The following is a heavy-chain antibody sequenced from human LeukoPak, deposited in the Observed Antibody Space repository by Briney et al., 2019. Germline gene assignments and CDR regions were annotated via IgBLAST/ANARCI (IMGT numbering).Heavy chain of an antibody. V-gene: IGHV4-38-2*01. CDR1: GYSISSGYY. Sequence: SETLSLTCAVSGYSISSGYYWGWIRQPPGKGLEWIGTIYHSGSTYYNPSLKSRVTISVDTAKNQFSLKLSSVTAADTAVYYCAVGYCSSTSCYREYFQHWGQGTLVTVSS. CDR3: AVGYCSSTSCYREYFQH. D-gene: IGHD2-2*02. J-gene: IGHJ1*01. CDR2: IYHSGST.